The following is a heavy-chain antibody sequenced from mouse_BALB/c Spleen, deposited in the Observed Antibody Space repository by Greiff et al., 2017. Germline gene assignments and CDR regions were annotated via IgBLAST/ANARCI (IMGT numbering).Heavy chain of an antibody. J-gene: IGHJ2*01. CDR1: GYTFTSYY. Sequence: QVPVKQSGPELVKPGASVRISCKASGYTFTSYYIHWVKQRPGQGLEWIGWIYPGNVNTKYNEKFKGKATLTSDKSSSTAYMQLSSLTSEDSAVYFCARNDYYFDYWGQGTTLTVSS. V-gene: IGHV1S56*01. CDR2: IYPGNVNT. D-gene: IGHD2-4*01. CDR3: ARNDYYFDY.